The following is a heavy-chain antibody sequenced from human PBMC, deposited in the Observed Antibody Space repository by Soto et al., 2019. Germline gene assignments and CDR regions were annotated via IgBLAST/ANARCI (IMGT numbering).Heavy chain of an antibody. CDR3: ARATIVLVPAAMVSHWFDP. J-gene: IGHJ5*02. CDR2: IYYSGST. V-gene: IGHV4-30-4*01. Sequence: QVQLQESGPGLVKPSQTLSLTCTVSGGSISSGDYYWSWIRQPPGKGLEWIGYIYYSGSTYYNPSLKSRVTRSVDTSKKQFSLKLSSVTAADTAVYYCARATIVLVPAAMVSHWFDPWGQGTLVTVSS. CDR1: GGSISSGDYY. D-gene: IGHD2-2*01.